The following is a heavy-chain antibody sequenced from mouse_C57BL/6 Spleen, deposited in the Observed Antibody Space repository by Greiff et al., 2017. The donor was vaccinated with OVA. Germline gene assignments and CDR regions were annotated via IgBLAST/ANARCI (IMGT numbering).Heavy chain of an antibody. CDR1: GYTFTSYW. V-gene: IGHV1-64*01. CDR3: ARSGPSWYFDV. Sequence: QVQLQQPGAELVKPGASVKLSCKASGYTFTSYWMHWVKQRPGQGLEWIGMIHPNSGSTNYNEKFKSKATLTVDKSSSTAYMQLSSLTSEDSAVYYCARSGPSWYFDVWGTGTTVTVSS. CDR2: IHPNSGST. D-gene: IGHD2-10*02. J-gene: IGHJ1*03.